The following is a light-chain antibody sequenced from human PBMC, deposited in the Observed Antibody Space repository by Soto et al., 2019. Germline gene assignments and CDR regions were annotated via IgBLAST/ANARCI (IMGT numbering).Light chain of an antibody. CDR3: QQYENLPT. J-gene: IGKJ5*01. Sequence: DIERTQSASSLSAYVGGSVAITCQASQDISNFLNWYQQKPGRAPKLLIYDASNLEAGVPSRFRGSGSGTDITFTISRLQPAHIATYYCQQYENLPTFGQGTRLEIK. CDR1: QDISNF. V-gene: IGKV1-33*01. CDR2: DAS.